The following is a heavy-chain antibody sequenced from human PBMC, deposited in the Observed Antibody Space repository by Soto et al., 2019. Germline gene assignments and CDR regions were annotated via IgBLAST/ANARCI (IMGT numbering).Heavy chain of an antibody. D-gene: IGHD5-18*01. V-gene: IGHV4-59*01. CDR2: VYYSGTT. J-gene: IGHJ4*02. Sequence: SETLSLTCTVSGGSMNYYYWSWIRQSPGKGLEWIGYVYYSGTTYYNPSLQSRVTISIDTSKNQFSLKLSSVTAADTAVYYCARDVIWGYSYGFDYWGQGTLVTVSS. CDR1: GGSMNYYY. CDR3: ARDVIWGYSYGFDY.